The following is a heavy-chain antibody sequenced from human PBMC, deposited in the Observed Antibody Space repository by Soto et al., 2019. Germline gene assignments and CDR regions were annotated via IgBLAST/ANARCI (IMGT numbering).Heavy chain of an antibody. CDR2: ISGGGGTT. Sequence: GGSLRLSCAASGFTFTTYAMSWFRQAPGKGLEWVSDISGGGGTTNYADSVKGRFTISRDNSKNTLYLQMNSLRAEDTAVYYCARREIRHFDYWGQGTLVTVSS. J-gene: IGHJ4*01. CDR3: ARREIRHFDY. CDR1: GFTFTTYA. D-gene: IGHD1-26*01. V-gene: IGHV3-23*01.